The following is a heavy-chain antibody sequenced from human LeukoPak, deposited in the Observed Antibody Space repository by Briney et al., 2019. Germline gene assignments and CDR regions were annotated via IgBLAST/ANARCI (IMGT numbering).Heavy chain of an antibody. J-gene: IGHJ4*02. D-gene: IGHD5-12*01. CDR3: ARGPGGYDSLGIDY. Sequence: ASVKVSCKASGYTFTSYDINWVRQATGQGLEWMGWMNPNSGNTGYAQKFQGRVTITRNTSISTAYMELSSLRSEDTAVYYCARGPGGYDSLGIDYWGQGTLVTVSS. V-gene: IGHV1-8*03. CDR1: GYTFTSYD. CDR2: MNPNSGNT.